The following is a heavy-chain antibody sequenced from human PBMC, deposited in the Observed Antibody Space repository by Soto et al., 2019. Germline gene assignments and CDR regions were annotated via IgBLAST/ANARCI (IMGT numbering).Heavy chain of an antibody. D-gene: IGHD3-10*01. Sequence: AGGSLRLSCAASGFTFRTYAMNWVRQAPGKGLEWISAISGSGSFTHYADSVRGRFTISRDNSQNQLYLQMNNLRGDDTAMYYCAKIPTGSGSLKFDYWGQGIQVTV. CDR3: AKIPTGSGSLKFDY. CDR1: GFTFRTYA. V-gene: IGHV3-23*01. J-gene: IGHJ4*02. CDR2: ISGSGSFT.